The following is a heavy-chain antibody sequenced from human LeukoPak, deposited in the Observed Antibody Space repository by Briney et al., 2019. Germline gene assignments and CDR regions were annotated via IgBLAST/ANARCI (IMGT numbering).Heavy chain of an antibody. J-gene: IGHJ4*02. CDR3: ARVYLERLTAGYFDH. V-gene: IGHV3-30*04. CDR1: GFIFSTYA. Sequence: QAGGSLRLSCAASGFIFSTYAMNWVRQAPGKGLEWVAVISDDGRQTYYADSVKGRFTISRDNSKNTVYLQMNSLRDEDSATYYCARVYLERLTAGYFDHWGQGTLVTVSP. D-gene: IGHD2-8*01. CDR2: ISDDGRQT.